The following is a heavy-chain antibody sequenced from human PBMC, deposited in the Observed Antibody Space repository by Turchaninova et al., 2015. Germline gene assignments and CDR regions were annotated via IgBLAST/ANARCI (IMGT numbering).Heavy chain of an antibody. CDR3: ATEGSYGDYRENPHYGMDV. J-gene: IGHJ6*02. CDR2: IYQDGSEK. Sequence: GFPFRSYRMTWVRQAPGKGLEWVANIYQDGSEKDYVDSVKGRFTISRDNAKSLLFLQMNSLRAEDTAVYFCATEGSYGDYRENPHYGMDVWGQGTTVIVSS. CDR1: GFPFRSYR. D-gene: IGHD4-17*01. V-gene: IGHV3-7*03.